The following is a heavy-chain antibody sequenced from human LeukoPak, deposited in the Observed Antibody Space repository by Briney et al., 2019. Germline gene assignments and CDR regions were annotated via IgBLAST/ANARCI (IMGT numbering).Heavy chain of an antibody. CDR3: ARRWNYFDP. Sequence: KPSETLSLTCSVSGDSISSSSYYWGWIRQPPGKGLEWIGIIYYSGNTYYNPSLKSRVTISLDTSKNQFSLKLSSVTAADTAVYYCARRWNYFDPWGQGTLITVSS. CDR2: IYYSGNT. CDR1: GDSISSSSYY. V-gene: IGHV4-39*01. D-gene: IGHD1-7*01. J-gene: IGHJ5*02.